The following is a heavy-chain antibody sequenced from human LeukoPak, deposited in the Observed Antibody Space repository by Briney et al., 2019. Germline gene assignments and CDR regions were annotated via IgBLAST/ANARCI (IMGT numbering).Heavy chain of an antibody. V-gene: IGHV4-59*01. D-gene: IGHD5/OR15-5a*01. Sequence: SETLSLTCTVSGGSISYYYWSWIRQPPGKGLEWIGYIYYSGSTNYTNYNPSLKSRVTISVDTSKNRFSLKLSSLTAADTAVYYCASFLVSNAFDIWGQGTMVTVSS. CDR1: GGSISYYY. CDR3: ASFLVSNAFDI. J-gene: IGHJ3*02. CDR2: IYYSGSTNYT.